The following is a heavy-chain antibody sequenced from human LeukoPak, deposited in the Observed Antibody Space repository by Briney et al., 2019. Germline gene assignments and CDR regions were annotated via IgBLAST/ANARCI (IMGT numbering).Heavy chain of an antibody. Sequence: ASVKVSCNASGYTFTSYGISWVRQAPGQGLEWMGWISTYNGNTNYAQTLQGRVTITTDTSTSTAYLQLKSLRSDDTAVYYCARGGRCLQSSLDFWGQGTLVTVSS. J-gene: IGHJ4*02. CDR3: ARGGRCLQSSLDF. CDR1: GYTFTSYG. V-gene: IGHV1-18*01. D-gene: IGHD5-24*01. CDR2: ISTYNGNT.